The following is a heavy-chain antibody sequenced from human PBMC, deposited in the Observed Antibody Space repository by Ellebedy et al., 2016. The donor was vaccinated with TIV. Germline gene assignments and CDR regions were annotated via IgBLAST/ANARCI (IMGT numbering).Heavy chain of an antibody. V-gene: IGHV4-59*08. CDR1: GDSISPYY. CDR2: IHYSGST. CDR3: ARLGKEDSDYYEWGWFDP. Sequence: MPSETLSLTCTVSGDSISPYYWSWIRQPPGKGLEWIGYIHYSGSTNYNPSLKSRVTISVDTSKNQLSLKLSSVTAADTAVYYCARLGKEDSDYYEWGWFDPWGQGTLVTVSS. D-gene: IGHD5-12*01. J-gene: IGHJ5*02.